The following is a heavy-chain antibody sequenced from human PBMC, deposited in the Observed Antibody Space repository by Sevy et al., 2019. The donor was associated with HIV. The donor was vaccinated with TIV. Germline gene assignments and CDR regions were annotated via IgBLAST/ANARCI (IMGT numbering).Heavy chain of an antibody. V-gene: IGHV4-38-2*01. CDR2: IYHSGST. CDR3: ARVAAY. CDR1: GYSISSGYQ. J-gene: IGHJ4*02. Sequence: PETLSLTCAVSGYSISSGYQWGWIRQPPGKGLEWIGTIYHSGSTYYNPSLKSRVTISVDTSKNQFSLKLNSMTAADTAVYFCARVAAYWGQGILVTDSS. D-gene: IGHD6-25*01.